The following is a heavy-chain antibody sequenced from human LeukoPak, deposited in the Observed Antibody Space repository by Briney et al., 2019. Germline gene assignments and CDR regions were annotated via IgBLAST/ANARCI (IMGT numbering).Heavy chain of an antibody. D-gene: IGHD3-3*01. V-gene: IGHV1-18*04. CDR1: GYTFTGYY. CDR3: ARAPRYDFWSGYYTDFDY. Sequence: ASVKVSCKASGYTFTGYYMHWVRQAPGQGLEWMGWISAYNGNTNYAQKLQGRVTMTTDTSTSTAYMELRSLRSDDTAVYYCARAPRYDFWSGYYTDFDYWGQGTLVTVSS. CDR2: ISAYNGNT. J-gene: IGHJ4*02.